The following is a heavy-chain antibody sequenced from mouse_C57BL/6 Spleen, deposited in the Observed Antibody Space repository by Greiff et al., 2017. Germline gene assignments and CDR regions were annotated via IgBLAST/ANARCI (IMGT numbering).Heavy chain of an antibody. V-gene: IGHV1-52*01. J-gene: IGHJ2*01. Sequence: QVQLKQPGAELVRPGSSVKLSCKASGYTFTSYWMHWVKQRPIQGLEWIGNIDPSDSETHYNQKFKDKATLTVDKSSSTAYMQLSSLTSEDSAVYYCARQFITTVVATSFDYWGQGTTLTVSS. CDR1: GYTFTSYW. CDR2: IDPSDSET. D-gene: IGHD1-1*01. CDR3: ARQFITTVVATSFDY.